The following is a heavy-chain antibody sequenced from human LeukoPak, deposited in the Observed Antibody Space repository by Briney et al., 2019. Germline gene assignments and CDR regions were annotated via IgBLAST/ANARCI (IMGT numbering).Heavy chain of an antibody. Sequence: PGGSLRLSCAASGFTFSSYAMSWVRQAPGKGLVWVSGINSDGGSTRYADSVKGRFIITRDNAKNMLYLQMNSLRAGDTAVYYCASMNGHAFDIWGQGTRVTVSS. D-gene: IGHD2-8*01. CDR1: GFTFSSYA. V-gene: IGHV3-74*01. J-gene: IGHJ3*02. CDR3: ASMNGHAFDI. CDR2: INSDGGST.